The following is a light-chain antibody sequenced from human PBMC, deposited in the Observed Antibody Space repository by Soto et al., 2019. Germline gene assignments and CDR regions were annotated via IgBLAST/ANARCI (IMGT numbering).Light chain of an antibody. V-gene: IGLV2-14*01. J-gene: IGLJ1*01. Sequence: QSVLTQPASVSGSPGQSITISCTGTSSDVGGYNYVSWYQQHPGKAPKLIIYEVSNRPSGVSNRFSGSKSDNTASLTIPGLQAEDEADYYCSSYTSSNTYVFGTGTKVTVL. CDR2: EVS. CDR3: SSYTSSNTYV. CDR1: SSDVGGYNY.